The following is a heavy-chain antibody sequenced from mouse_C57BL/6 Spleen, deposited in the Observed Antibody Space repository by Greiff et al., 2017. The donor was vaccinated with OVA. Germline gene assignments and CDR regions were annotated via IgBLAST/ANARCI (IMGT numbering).Heavy chain of an antibody. CDR3: TTQYYGSRGFDY. V-gene: IGHV14-1*01. Sequence: EVKLMESGAELVRPGASVKLSCTASGFNIKDYYMHWVKQRPEQGLEWIGRIDPEDGDTEYAPKFQGKATMTADTSSNTAYLQLSSLTSEDTAVYYCTTQYYGSRGFDYWGQGTTLTVSS. D-gene: IGHD1-1*01. CDR1: GFNIKDYY. CDR2: IDPEDGDT. J-gene: IGHJ2*01.